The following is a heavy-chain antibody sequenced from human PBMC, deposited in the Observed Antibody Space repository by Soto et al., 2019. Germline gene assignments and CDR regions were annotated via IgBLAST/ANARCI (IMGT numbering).Heavy chain of an antibody. CDR2: ISSSSSYI. V-gene: IGHV3-21*01. Sequence: ESGGGLVKPGGSLRLSCAASGFTFSSYSMNWVRQAPGKGLEWVSSISSSSSYIYYADSVKGRFTISRDNAKNSLYLQMNSLRAEDTAVYYCARDRGGRIAVAGHFDYWGQGTLVAVSS. D-gene: IGHD6-19*01. CDR3: ARDRGGRIAVAGHFDY. J-gene: IGHJ4*02. CDR1: GFTFSSYS.